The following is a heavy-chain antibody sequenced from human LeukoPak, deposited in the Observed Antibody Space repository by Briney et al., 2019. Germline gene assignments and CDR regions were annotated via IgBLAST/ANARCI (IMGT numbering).Heavy chain of an antibody. J-gene: IGHJ4*02. V-gene: IGHV3-30-3*01. CDR2: ISYYGSNK. CDR3: AGYSSGWYSPAVY. Sequence: GRSLRLSCAASGFTFSSYAIHWVRKAPAQGLERVAVISYYGSNKYYADSVKGRFTISRDTSNNKLYLQMHSRRAEETAVYYGAGYSSGWYSPAVYWGQGTLVTVCS. CDR1: GFTFSSYA. D-gene: IGHD6-19*01.